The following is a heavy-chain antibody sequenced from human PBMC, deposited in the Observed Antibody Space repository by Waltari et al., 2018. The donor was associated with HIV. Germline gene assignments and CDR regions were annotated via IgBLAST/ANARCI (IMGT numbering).Heavy chain of an antibody. CDR3: TTGGYPTEAFDV. J-gene: IGHJ3*01. CDR2: IKSKRDGGAT. CDR1: QLIFEDFW. V-gene: IGHV3-15*01. D-gene: IGHD5-12*01. Sequence: EVQVVESGGGLVKPGGSLSVSCAGFQLIFEDFWMTWVRQASGKGLEWVGRIKSKRDGGATDYAASVKGRFVISRDDSQNTLYLQMSGLRTEDTAMYYCTTGGYPTEAFDVWGQGTMVTVSP.